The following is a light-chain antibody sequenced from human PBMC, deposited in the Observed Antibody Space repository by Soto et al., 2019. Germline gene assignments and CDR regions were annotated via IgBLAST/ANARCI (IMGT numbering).Light chain of an antibody. CDR3: QQYASSPLT. CDR1: QSVGRNF. Sequence: EIVLTQSPDTLSVSPGERATLSCRASQSVGRNFLAWYQHKPGQAPRLLVYGPSSRATDIPDRFSGSGSGTDFSLTINRLEPEDFAVYYCQQYASSPLTFGGGTKVETK. CDR2: GPS. V-gene: IGKV3-20*01. J-gene: IGKJ4*01.